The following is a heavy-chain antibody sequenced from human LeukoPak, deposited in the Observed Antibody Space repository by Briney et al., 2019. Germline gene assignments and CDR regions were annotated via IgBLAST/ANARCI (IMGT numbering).Heavy chain of an antibody. J-gene: IGHJ4*02. V-gene: IGHV1-2*02. CDR1: GYTLTGYF. CDR3: ARGSAFSGEILRANDY. CDR2: IDPNSGGT. D-gene: IGHD1-26*01. Sequence: ASVNVSCKASGYTLTGYFMHWLRQPPGQGRDGMGWIDPNSGGTNYAQKFQGRVTMTRDTSISTAYMDLNRLTSDDTAVYYCARGSAFSGEILRANDYWGQGTLVTVSS.